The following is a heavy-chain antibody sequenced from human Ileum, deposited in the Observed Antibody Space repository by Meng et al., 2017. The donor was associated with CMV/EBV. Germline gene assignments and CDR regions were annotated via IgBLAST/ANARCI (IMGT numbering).Heavy chain of an antibody. CDR1: GFTFSAHA. V-gene: IGHV3-30-3*01. CDR3: ARQPGSLAY. J-gene: IGHJ4*02. CDR2: ISDDGSNE. Sequence: VQLVESGGGVVQPWMSLSLSCTASGFTFSAHAMHWARQAPGKGLEWVAVISDDGSNEYYADSVKGRFTISRDNSKNTVYLQMNSLRAADTAVYYCARQPGSLAYWGQGTLVTVSS.